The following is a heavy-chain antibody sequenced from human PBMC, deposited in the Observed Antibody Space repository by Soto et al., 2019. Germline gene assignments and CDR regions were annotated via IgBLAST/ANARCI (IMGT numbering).Heavy chain of an antibody. Sequence: PSETLSLTCSVSGDAISNYYWSWIRQTPGRGLEWIGCVHESGSTDYNPSLRGRVIISLHTSKSQFSLSLRSATAADTAIYYCARGTRALITSFFAYWGQGTLVTVSS. CDR2: VHESGST. D-gene: IGHD1-20*01. CDR3: ARGTRALITSFFAY. CDR1: GDAISNYY. V-gene: IGHV4-59*03. J-gene: IGHJ4*02.